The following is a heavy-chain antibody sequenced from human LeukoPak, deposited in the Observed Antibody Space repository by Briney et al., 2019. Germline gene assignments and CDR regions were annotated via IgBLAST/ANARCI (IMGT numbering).Heavy chain of an antibody. CDR1: GGSISSYY. J-gene: IGHJ4*02. Sequence: SETLSLTCTVSGGSISSYYWSWIRQPPGKGLEWIGYIYYSGSTNYNPSLKSRVTISVDTSKNQFSLKLSSVTAADTAVYYCARASLFYDSSGYYGNFDYWGQGTLVTVSS. CDR3: ARASLFYDSSGYYGNFDY. CDR2: IYYSGST. V-gene: IGHV4-59*12. D-gene: IGHD3-22*01.